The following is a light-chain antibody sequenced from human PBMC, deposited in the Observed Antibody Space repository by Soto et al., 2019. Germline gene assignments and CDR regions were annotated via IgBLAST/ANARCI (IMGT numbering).Light chain of an antibody. CDR2: RNN. CDR1: TSNIGSNY. CDR3: ATSDASLNGFYV. J-gene: IGLJ1*01. V-gene: IGLV1-47*01. Sequence: QSALTQPPSASGTPGQGVTISCSGSTSNIGSNYVYWYQQLPGTAPKLLIYRNNQRPSGVPDRFSGSKSGTSASLAISGPRSDDEAHYFCATSDASLNGFYVFATGTTLTVL.